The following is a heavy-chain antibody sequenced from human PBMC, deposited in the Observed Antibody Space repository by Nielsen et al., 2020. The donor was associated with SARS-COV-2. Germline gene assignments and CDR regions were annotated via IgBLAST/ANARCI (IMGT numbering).Heavy chain of an antibody. CDR2: INPNSGGT. V-gene: IGHV1-2*02. Sequence: ASVKVSCKASGYTFTGYYMHWVRQAPGQGLEWMGWINPNSGGTNYAQKFQGRVTMTRDTSISTAYMELSRLRSDDTAVYYCAREIVGFWSGYDYWGQGTLVTVSS. J-gene: IGHJ4*02. D-gene: IGHD3-3*01. CDR3: AREIVGFWSGYDY. CDR1: GYTFTGYY.